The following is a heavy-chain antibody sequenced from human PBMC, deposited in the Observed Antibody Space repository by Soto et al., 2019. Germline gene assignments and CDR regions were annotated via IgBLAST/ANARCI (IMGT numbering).Heavy chain of an antibody. J-gene: IGHJ3*01. V-gene: IGHV3-7*05. CDR1: AFTFRNSW. Sequence: GGSLRLSCAASAFTFRNSWMTWVRQAPGKGLEWVASISEDGSVKYYVDSVKGRFTTSKDNAKNLLYLQMNSLRAEDTAMYYCARLSGWSTFEFGGQGTMVTVSS. CDR2: ISEDGSVK. D-gene: IGHD6-13*01. CDR3: ARLSGWSTFEF.